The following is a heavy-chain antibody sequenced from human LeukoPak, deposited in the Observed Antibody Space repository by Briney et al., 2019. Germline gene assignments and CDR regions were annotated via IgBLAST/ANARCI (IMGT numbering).Heavy chain of an antibody. CDR3: TKPARTDAFDI. Sequence: GGSLRLSCAASGFTFSNHAMIWVRQAPGKGLEWVSSISGSGAKTYYADSVKGRFTISRDNSKDTLYLQMNSLRAEDTAVYYCTKPARTDAFDIWGQGAMVTVSS. CDR2: ISGSGAKT. D-gene: IGHD1-14*01. J-gene: IGHJ3*02. V-gene: IGHV3-23*01. CDR1: GFTFSNHA.